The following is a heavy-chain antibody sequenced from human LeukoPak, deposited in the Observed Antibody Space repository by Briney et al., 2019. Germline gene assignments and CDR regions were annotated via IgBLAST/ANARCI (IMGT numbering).Heavy chain of an antibody. CDR2: ILHSGST. Sequence: PSETLSLTCAVSGGSITSDTYYWSWIRQPPGKGLEWIGYILHSGSTYYNPSLKSRVTISIDTSKSQSSLKLSSVTAADTAVYYCAKTRDFWSGYFDYWGQGTLVTVSS. V-gene: IGHV4-30-2*01. D-gene: IGHD3-3*01. CDR1: GGSITSDTYY. CDR3: AKTRDFWSGYFDY. J-gene: IGHJ4*02.